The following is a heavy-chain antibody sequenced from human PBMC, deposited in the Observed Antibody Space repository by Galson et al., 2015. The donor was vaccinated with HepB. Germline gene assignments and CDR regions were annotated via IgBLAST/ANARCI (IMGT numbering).Heavy chain of an antibody. D-gene: IGHD1-14*01. CDR1: GIAFSRSV. CDR2: ISYDGGKK. CDR3: TRAVREPDSGYFDS. V-gene: IGHV3-30-3*01. Sequence: SLRLSCAASGIAFSRSVMHWVRQAPGRGLEWVAIISYDGGKKYYAKSVQGRFTISRDNSKSTLFLLMNNMRSEDTAMYYCTRAVREPDSGYFDSWGQGALVTVSS. J-gene: IGHJ4*02.